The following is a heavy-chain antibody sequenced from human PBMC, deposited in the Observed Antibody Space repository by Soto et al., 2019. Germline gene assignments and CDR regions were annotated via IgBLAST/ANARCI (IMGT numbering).Heavy chain of an antibody. V-gene: IGHV1-2*04. Sequence: ASVKVSCKASGYSFTDYHIHWVRQAPGQGLEWLGRINPKSGGTSTAQKFQGWVTMTTDTSISTASMELTRLTSDDTAIYYCARGDSTDCSNGVCSFFYNHDMDVWGQGTLVTVSS. CDR2: INPKSGGT. J-gene: IGHJ4*02. CDR3: ARGDSTDCSNGVCSFFYNHDMDV. CDR1: GYSFTDYH. D-gene: IGHD2-8*01.